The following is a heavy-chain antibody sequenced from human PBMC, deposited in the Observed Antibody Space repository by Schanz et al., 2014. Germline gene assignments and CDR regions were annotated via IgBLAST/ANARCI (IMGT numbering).Heavy chain of an antibody. CDR1: GFIFNDYY. Sequence: QVQLVESGGGSVKPGGSLRLSCAASGFIFNDYYMNWIRQAPGKGLEWLSYISRDGTTSYYADSVKGRFTISRDNSENTLYLQMISLRAEDTAVYYCAKLDGYAYGSMGQEYFDYWGQGTLVAVSS. V-gene: IGHV3-11*04. D-gene: IGHD5-18*01. J-gene: IGHJ4*02. CDR3: AKLDGYAYGSMGQEYFDY. CDR2: ISRDGTTS.